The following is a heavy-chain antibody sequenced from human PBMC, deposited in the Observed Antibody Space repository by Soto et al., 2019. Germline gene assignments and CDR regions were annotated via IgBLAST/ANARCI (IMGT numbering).Heavy chain of an antibody. CDR1: GGSISSGNYY. CDR3: ATMGTPATGLYYFDY. CDR2: ISYSGST. D-gene: IGHD1-7*01. J-gene: IGHJ4*02. Sequence: SETRSLTCTVSGGSISSGNYYWSWIRQPPGKGLEWIGFISYSGSTYYNASLKSRVTISVDTSKNQFSLNLSFVTAADTAVYYCATMGTPATGLYYFDYWGQGTLVTVSS. V-gene: IGHV4-30-4*01.